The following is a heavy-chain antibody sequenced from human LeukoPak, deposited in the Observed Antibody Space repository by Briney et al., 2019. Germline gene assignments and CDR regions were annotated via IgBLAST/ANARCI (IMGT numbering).Heavy chain of an antibody. Sequence: SETLSLTCTVSGGSISSSSYYWGWIRQPPGKGLEWIGSIYYSGSTYYNPSLKSRVTISVDTSKNQFSLKLSSVTAADTAAYYCARGPGNYGESYYFDYWGQGTLVTVSS. CDR3: ARGPGNYGESYYFDY. CDR2: IYYSGST. CDR1: GGSISSSSYY. V-gene: IGHV4-39*07. D-gene: IGHD4-17*01. J-gene: IGHJ4*02.